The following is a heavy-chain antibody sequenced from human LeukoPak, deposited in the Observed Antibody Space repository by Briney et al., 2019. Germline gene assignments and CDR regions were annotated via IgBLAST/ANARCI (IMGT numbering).Heavy chain of an antibody. CDR2: IGSSGTPI. D-gene: IGHD6-6*01. Sequence: GGSLRLSCAASGSTFSDYYMSWIRQAPGKGLEWVSNIGSSGTPIYYADSVKGRFTTSRDNAKNSLSLQINSLRADDTAVYYCARVSYSSSDYFDYWGQGTLVTVAS. V-gene: IGHV3-11*01. J-gene: IGHJ4*02. CDR1: GSTFSDYY. CDR3: ARVSYSSSDYFDY.